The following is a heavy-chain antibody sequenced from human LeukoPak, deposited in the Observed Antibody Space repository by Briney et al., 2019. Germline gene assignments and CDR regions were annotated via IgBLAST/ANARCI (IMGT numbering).Heavy chain of an antibody. J-gene: IGHJ4*02. CDR2: IYHSGST. D-gene: IGHD5-12*01. CDR1: GGSISSSSYY. CDR3: ARGGPSLDY. Sequence: SETLSLTCTVSGGSISSSSYYWGWIRQPPGKGLEWIGYIYHSGSTYYNPSLKSRVTISVDTSKNQFSLKLSSVTAADTAVYYCARGGPSLDYWGQGTLVTVSS. V-gene: IGHV4-39*07.